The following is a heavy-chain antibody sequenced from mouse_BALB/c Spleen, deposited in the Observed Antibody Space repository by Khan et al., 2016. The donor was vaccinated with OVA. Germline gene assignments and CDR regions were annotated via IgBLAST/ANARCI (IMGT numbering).Heavy chain of an antibody. D-gene: IGHD2-1*01. CDR1: GFTFSTYA. CDR3: AGSPYGNFAY. V-gene: IGHV5-9-3*01. CDR2: ISSDGDYT. J-gene: IGHJ3*01. Sequence: EVQVVESGGGLVKPGGSLKLSCAASGFTFSTYAMSWVRQTPEKRLEWVATISSDGDYTYYPDNVTGRFTISRDNAKNTLYLQMSSLRSEDTAMYYCAGSPYGNFAYWGQGTLVTVSA.